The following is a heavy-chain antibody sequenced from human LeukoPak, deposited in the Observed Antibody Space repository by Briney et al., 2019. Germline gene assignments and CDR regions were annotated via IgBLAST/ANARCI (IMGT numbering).Heavy chain of an antibody. CDR1: GFTFNNFA. D-gene: IGHD5-18*01. V-gene: IGHV3-23*01. J-gene: IGHJ4*02. Sequence: GGSLRLSCAASGFTFNNFAMSWVRQAPGKGLEWVSVISGGGGTTYYADSVKGRFTISRDNSKNTLYLQMSSLRAEDTAVYYCASRGYSYGFYYFDYWGQGTLVTVSS. CDR3: ASRGYSYGFYYFDY. CDR2: ISGGGGTT.